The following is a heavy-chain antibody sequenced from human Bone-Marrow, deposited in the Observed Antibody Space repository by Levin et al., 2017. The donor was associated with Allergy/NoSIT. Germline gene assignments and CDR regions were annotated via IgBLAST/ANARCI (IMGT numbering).Heavy chain of an antibody. V-gene: IGHV3-11*01. J-gene: IGHJ2*01. Sequence: NTGGSLRLSCAASGFSFSDDYMSWIRQAPGKGLEYISYVSSSGSTIFYADSVKGRFTISRDNAKKSLHLEMKSLRAEDTAVYYCARIKVTDRYWFFDLWGRGTLVTVSS. CDR1: GFSFSDDY. CDR2: VSSSGSTI. D-gene: IGHD2-21*02. CDR3: ARIKVTDRYWFFDL.